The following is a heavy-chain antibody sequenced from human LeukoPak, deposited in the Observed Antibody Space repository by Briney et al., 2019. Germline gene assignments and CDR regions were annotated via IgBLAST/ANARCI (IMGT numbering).Heavy chain of an antibody. Sequence: ASVKVSCKASGGTFSSYAISWVRQAPGQGLEWMGGIIPIFGTTNYAQKFQDRVTITADKSTSTAYMELSSLRSEDTAVYYCARSTYYYDSSGYSLDYWGQGTLVTVSS. CDR1: GGTFSSYA. V-gene: IGHV1-69*06. J-gene: IGHJ4*02. D-gene: IGHD3-22*01. CDR2: IIPIFGTT. CDR3: ARSTYYYDSSGYSLDY.